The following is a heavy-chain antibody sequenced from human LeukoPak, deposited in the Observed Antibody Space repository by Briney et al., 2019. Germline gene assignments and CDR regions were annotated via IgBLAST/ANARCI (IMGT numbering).Heavy chain of an antibody. CDR2: ISGSGGST. D-gene: IGHD3-10*01. CDR1: GFTFSSYW. V-gene: IGHV3-23*01. CDR3: AKRSITMVRGVTYYYGMDV. J-gene: IGHJ6*04. Sequence: GGSLRLSCAASGFTFSSYWMSWVRQAPGKGLEWVSAISGSGGSTYYADSVKGRFTISRDNSKNTLYLQMNSLRAEDTAVYYCAKRSITMVRGVTYYYGMDVWGKGTTVTVSS.